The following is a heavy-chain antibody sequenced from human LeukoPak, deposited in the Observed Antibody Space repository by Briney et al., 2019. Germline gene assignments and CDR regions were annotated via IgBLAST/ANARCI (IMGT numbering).Heavy chain of an antibody. CDR1: GFTFSSYW. J-gene: IGHJ6*02. CDR3: ARLWFGEFPKGMDV. V-gene: IGHV3-7*03. CDR2: INHNGNVN. Sequence: GGSLRLSCAASGFTFSSYWMNWARQAPGKGLEWVASINHNGNVNYYVDSVKGRFTISRDNAKNSLYLQMSNLRAEDTAVYFCARLWFGEFPKGMDVWGQGTTVTVSS. D-gene: IGHD3-10*01.